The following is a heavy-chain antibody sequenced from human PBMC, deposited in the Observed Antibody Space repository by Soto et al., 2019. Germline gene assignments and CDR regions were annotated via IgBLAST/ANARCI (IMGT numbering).Heavy chain of an antibody. V-gene: IGHV4-30-4*01. CDR2: IYYSGST. CDR1: GGSISSGDYY. D-gene: IGHD3-22*01. J-gene: IGHJ4*02. Sequence: LSLTFTVSGGSISSGDYYWSWIRQPPWKGLEWIGYIYYSGSTYYNPSLKSRVTISVDTSKNQFSLKLSSVTAADTAVYYCARGVSEYYSDSSGYYYYFDYWGQGTLVTVSS. CDR3: ARGVSEYYSDSSGYYYYFDY.